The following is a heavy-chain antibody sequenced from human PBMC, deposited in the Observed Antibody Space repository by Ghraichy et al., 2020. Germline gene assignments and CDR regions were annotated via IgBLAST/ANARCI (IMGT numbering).Heavy chain of an antibody. CDR3: AKDRSRLSTVTSLDY. CDR1: GFTFDNYA. CDR2: ILGNGERK. V-gene: IGHV3-23*01. Sequence: GESLNISCAASGFTFDNYAMSWVRLAPGKGLEWVSGILGNGERKFYAESVKGRFTISRDNFKNTVYLQMNTLGAEEPAVYFCAKDRSRLSTVTSLDYWGQGTLVTVSA. J-gene: IGHJ4*02. D-gene: IGHD4-17*01.